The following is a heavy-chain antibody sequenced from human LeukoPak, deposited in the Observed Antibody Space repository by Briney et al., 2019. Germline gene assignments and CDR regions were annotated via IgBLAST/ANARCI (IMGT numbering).Heavy chain of an antibody. Sequence: PSETLSLTCAVSGGSISSSNWWSWVRQPPGKGLEWIGEIYHSGSTNYNPSLKSRVTISVDTSKNQFSLKLSSVTAADTAVYYCARHPQYRYGPFDSWGQGTLVTVSS. J-gene: IGHJ4*02. CDR2: IYHSGST. V-gene: IGHV4-4*02. CDR3: ARHPQYRYGPFDS. D-gene: IGHD5-18*01. CDR1: GGSISSSNW.